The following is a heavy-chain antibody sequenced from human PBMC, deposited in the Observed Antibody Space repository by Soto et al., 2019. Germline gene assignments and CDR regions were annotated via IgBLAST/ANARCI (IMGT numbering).Heavy chain of an antibody. Sequence: QVQLVQSGAEVKKPGSSVKVSCKASGGTFSSYTISWVRQAPGQGLEWMGRIIPILGIANYAQKFQGRVTKAAGKSTSSAYMELSSLRSEDTAVYYCARDAVGDCRFDYWGQGTLVTVSS. D-gene: IGHD2-21*02. CDR3: ARDAVGDCRFDY. CDR1: GGTFSSYT. CDR2: IIPILGIA. V-gene: IGHV1-69*08. J-gene: IGHJ4*02.